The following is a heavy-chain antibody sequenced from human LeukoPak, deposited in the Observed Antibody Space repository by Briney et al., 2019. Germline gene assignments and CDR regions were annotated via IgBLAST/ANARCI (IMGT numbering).Heavy chain of an antibody. CDR1: GGSISSSSYY. CDR3: ARVYSIHWYFDL. J-gene: IGHJ2*01. Sequence: SETLSLTCTVSGGSISSSSYYWGWIRQPPGKGLEWIVSIYYSGSTYYNPSLKSRVTISVDTSKNQFSLKLSSVTAADTAVYYCARVYSIHWYFDLWGRGTLVTVSS. V-gene: IGHV4-39*07. D-gene: IGHD4-11*01. CDR2: IYYSGST.